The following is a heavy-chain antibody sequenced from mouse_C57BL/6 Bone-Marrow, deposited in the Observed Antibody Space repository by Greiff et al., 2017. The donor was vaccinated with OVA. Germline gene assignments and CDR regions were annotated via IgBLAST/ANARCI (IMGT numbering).Heavy chain of an antibody. CDR1: GYTFTDYN. Sequence: VQLQQSGPELVKPGASVKMSCKASGYTFTDYNMHWVKQSHGKSLEWIGYINPNNGGTSYNQKFKGKATLTVNKSSSTAYMELRSLTSEDSAVYYCASPFITTVVAVDYWGQGTTLTVSS. CDR2: INPNNGGT. J-gene: IGHJ2*01. V-gene: IGHV1-22*01. D-gene: IGHD1-1*01. CDR3: ASPFITTVVAVDY.